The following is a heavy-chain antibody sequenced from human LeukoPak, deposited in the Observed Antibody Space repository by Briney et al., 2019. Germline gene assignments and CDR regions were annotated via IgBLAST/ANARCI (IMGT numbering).Heavy chain of an antibody. CDR3: ARDVTGNYYYGMDV. V-gene: IGHV4-59*12. J-gene: IGHJ6*02. Sequence: SETLSLTCTVSGGSISSYYWSWIRQPPGKGLEWIGYIDYGGSANYNPSLQSRVSISVDTSKNQFSLKLSSVTAADTAVYYCARDVTGNYYYGMDVWGQGTTVTVSS. CDR2: IDYGGSA. D-gene: IGHD1-14*01. CDR1: GGSISSYY.